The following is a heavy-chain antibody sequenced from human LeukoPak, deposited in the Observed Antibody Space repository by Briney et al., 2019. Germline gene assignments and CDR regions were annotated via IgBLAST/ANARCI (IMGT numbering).Heavy chain of an antibody. J-gene: IGHJ4*02. V-gene: IGHV3-15*01. CDR2: IKSKTDGGTT. Sequence: GGSLRLSCAVSGFTFSKAWMSWVRQAPGKGLEWVGGIKSKTDGGTTDYAGPVKGRFTISRDDTKNTLYLQMSSLETEDTAVYYCTTDYYDTSGYSSYYWGQGTLVTVSS. D-gene: IGHD3-22*01. CDR1: GFTFSKAW. CDR3: TTDYYDTSGYSSYY.